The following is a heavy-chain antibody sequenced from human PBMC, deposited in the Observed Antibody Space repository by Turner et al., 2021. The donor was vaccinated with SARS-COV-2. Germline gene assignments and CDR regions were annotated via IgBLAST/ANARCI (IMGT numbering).Heavy chain of an antibody. V-gene: IGHV4-59*07. CDR3: ARGAYASVSLKKFDA. Sequence: QVELQESGPELLKPSDTLSLSCSVSGDSISSYYWHWIRQPPGKGLEWIGYIFYTGSTSFNPSLNDRATMSVDTSENQFFLHLKSVTPADTTVYHCARGAYASVSLKKFDAWGQGILVSVSS. CDR1: GDSISSYY. D-gene: IGHD3-16*01. CDR2: IFYTGST. J-gene: IGHJ5*02.